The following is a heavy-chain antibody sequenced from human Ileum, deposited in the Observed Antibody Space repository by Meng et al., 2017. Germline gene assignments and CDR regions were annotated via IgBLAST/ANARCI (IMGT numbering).Heavy chain of an antibody. J-gene: IGHJ4*02. D-gene: IGHD4-23*01. V-gene: IGHV3-21*02. CDR3: ANELRYYFEY. Sequence: EVLLVESGGGLVKPGRSLRLSCAASGFSFSTYTMHWVRQAPGKGLEWVSSITSSGRFIFYADSVKGRFTISRDNAKSSLYLQMNSLRDGGTAVYYCANELRYYFEYWGQGALVTVSS. CDR2: ITSSGRFI. CDR1: GFSFSTYT.